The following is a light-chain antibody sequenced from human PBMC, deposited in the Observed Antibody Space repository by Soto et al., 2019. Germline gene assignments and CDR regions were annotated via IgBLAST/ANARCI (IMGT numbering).Light chain of an antibody. V-gene: IGKV1-39*01. CDR1: QSIGSY. CDR2: GAS. CDR3: QQSYSAPFT. J-gene: IGKJ2*01. Sequence: DIQMTQSPSSLSASVGDRVTMTCRASQSIGSYVNWYQQKPGKAPKLLISGASTLQSGVPSRFSASLSVTHFKLSISTLQPEDFEPYYFQQSYSAPFTFGQGTKLHTK.